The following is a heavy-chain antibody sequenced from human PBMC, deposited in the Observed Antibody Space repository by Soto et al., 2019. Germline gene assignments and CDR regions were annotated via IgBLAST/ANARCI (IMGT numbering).Heavy chain of an antibody. J-gene: IGHJ4*02. CDR1: GFTFGSYG. CDR3: AREVHTAMAPSFEY. D-gene: IGHD5-18*01. Sequence: GGSLRLSCVASGFTFGSYGMHWVRQAPGKGLEWVAVIWYDGNNKNYADSVKGRFTISRDNSKNTLYLQINSPRAKDTAVYYCAREVHTAMAPSFEYWGQGTPVTVSS. CDR2: IWYDGNNK. V-gene: IGHV3-33*01.